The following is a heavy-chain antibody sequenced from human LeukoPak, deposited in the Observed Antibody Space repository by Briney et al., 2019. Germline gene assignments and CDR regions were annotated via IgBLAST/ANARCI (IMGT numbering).Heavy chain of an antibody. V-gene: IGHV3-11*04. CDR1: GFTFSDYW. CDR2: ISSSGNTI. D-gene: IGHD6-6*01. J-gene: IGHJ6*02. Sequence: PGESLRLSCAASGFTFSDYWMSWVRQAPGKGLEWVSYISSSGNTIYFADSVKGRFTISRDNAKNSLYLQMNSLRAEDTAVYYCARPIAAPLSFYGMDVWGQGTTVTVSS. CDR3: ARPIAAPLSFYGMDV.